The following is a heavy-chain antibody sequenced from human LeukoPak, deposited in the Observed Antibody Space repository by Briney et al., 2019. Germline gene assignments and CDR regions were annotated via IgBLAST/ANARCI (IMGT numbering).Heavy chain of an antibody. CDR2: IIPIFDTA. V-gene: IGHV1-69*13. D-gene: IGHD3-10*01. J-gene: IGHJ6*02. Sequence: SVKVSCKASGGTFSSYAISWVRQAPGQGLEWMGGIIPIFDTANYAQKFQGRVTITADESTSTAYMELSSLRSEDTAVYYCASAGYGSGSYFMSPYYYYYGMDVWGQGTTVTVSS. CDR3: ASAGYGSGSYFMSPYYYYYGMDV. CDR1: GGTFSSYA.